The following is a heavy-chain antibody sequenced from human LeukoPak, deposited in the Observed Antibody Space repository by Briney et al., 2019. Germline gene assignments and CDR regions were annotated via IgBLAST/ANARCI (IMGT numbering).Heavy chain of an antibody. CDR1: GFTFSSYS. V-gene: IGHV3-21*01. Sequence: GGSLRLSCAASGFTFSSYSMNWVRQAPGKGLEWVSSISSSSSYIYYADSVKGRFTISRDNAKNSLYLQMNSLRAEDTAVYYCARSFYDFLNGPYEEAFDMWGQGTMVTVSP. CDR3: ARSFYDFLNGPYEEAFDM. D-gene: IGHD3-3*01. CDR2: ISSSSSYI. J-gene: IGHJ3*02.